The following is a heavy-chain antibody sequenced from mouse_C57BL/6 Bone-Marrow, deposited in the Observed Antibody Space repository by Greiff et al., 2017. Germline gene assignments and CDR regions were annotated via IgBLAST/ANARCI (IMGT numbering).Heavy chain of an antibody. CDR1: EYEFPSHD. CDR2: INSDGGST. J-gene: IGHJ3*01. Sequence: EVMLVESGGGLVQPGESLKLSCESNEYEFPSHDMSWVRKTPEKRLELVAAINSDGGSTYYPDTMKRRFIISRDNTKKTLYLQMSSLRSEDTALYYGASHERYGSSYVGFAYWGQGTLVTVSA. V-gene: IGHV5-2*01. CDR3: ASHERYGSSYVGFAY. D-gene: IGHD1-1*01.